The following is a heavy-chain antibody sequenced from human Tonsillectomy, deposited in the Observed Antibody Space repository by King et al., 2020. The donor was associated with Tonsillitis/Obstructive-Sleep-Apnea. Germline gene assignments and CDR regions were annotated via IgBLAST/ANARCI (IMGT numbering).Heavy chain of an antibody. V-gene: IGHV1-46*01. D-gene: IGHD3-10*02. CDR3: ARGGLRSDGDSLNFDY. CDR1: GYTFTTYQ. CDR2: INPGAGSA. J-gene: IGHJ4*02. Sequence: QLVQSGAEMKKPGASVKVSCKASGYTFTTYQIHWVRQAPGQGLEWVGIINPGAGSARNAQNLQGRVTMTRDTSTSTVYMEVVRLRSEDTAVYYCARGGLRSDGDSLNFDYWGQGTLVTVS.